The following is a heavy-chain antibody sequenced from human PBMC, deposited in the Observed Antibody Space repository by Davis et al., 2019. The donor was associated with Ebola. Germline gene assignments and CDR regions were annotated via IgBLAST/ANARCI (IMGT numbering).Heavy chain of an antibody. Sequence: ASVQVSCKASGYTFTNYYMHWVRQAPRQGLEWMGMINPNDGRTIYAPKFQGRVTVTRDTSTTTVYMDLSSLRSEDTALYYCTTPGGQDSGYDVFDIWGQGTMVTVSS. V-gene: IGHV1-46*03. J-gene: IGHJ3*02. CDR2: INPNDGRT. D-gene: IGHD5-12*01. CDR1: GYTFTNYY. CDR3: TTPGGQDSGYDVFDI.